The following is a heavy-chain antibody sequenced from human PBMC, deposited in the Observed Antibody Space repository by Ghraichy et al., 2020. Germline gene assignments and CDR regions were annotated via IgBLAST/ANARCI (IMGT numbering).Heavy chain of an antibody. Sequence: SETLSLTCTVSGGSVSSAPFYWSWIRQTPRKGLEWIAFISYSGTTRYNPSFQSRVTISMDTSKKHFSLRLGSVTAADTALYFCAREKILWSGGSTYYHLGVDVWGQGTTVTVSS. CDR1: GGSVSSAPFY. D-gene: IGHD1-14*01. CDR2: ISYSGTT. J-gene: IGHJ6*02. V-gene: IGHV4-61*03. CDR3: AREKILWSGGSTYYHLGVDV.